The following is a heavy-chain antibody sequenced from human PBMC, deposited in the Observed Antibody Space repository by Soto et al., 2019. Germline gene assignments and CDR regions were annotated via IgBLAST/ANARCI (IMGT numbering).Heavy chain of an antibody. J-gene: IGHJ4*02. D-gene: IGHD1-20*01. CDR1: GYTFTSFG. CDR2: ISAYNGNT. V-gene: IGHV1-18*01. Sequence: QGQLVQSGAEVKKPGASVKVSCKASGYTFTSFGISWVRQAPGQGLEWMGWISAYNGNTNYAQKAQGRDTMTTDASTSTAYMELRSMRSDDTAVYYCARDSGNLDNWAYCFDYWGQGTLVTVSS. CDR3: ARDSGNLDNWAYCFDY.